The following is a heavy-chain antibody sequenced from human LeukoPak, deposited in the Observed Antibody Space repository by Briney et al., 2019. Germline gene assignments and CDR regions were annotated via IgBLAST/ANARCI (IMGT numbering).Heavy chain of an antibody. D-gene: IGHD3-16*01. CDR3: AKDKLAMGGGVDFDY. CDR2: ISAYNGNT. V-gene: IGHV1-18*01. CDR1: GYTFTSYG. J-gene: IGHJ4*02. Sequence: ASVKVSCKASGYTFTSYGISWVRQAPGQGLEWMGWISAYNGNTDYAQKLQGRVTMTTDTSTSTAYMELRSLRSDDTAMYYCAKDKLAMGGGVDFDYWGQGTLVTVSS.